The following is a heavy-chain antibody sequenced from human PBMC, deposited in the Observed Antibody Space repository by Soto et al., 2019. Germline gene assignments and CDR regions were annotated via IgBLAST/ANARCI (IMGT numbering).Heavy chain of an antibody. V-gene: IGHV1-18*01. J-gene: IGHJ4*02. CDR2: ISAYNGNT. Sequence: QVQLVQSGAEVKKPGASVKVSCKASGYTFTSYGISWVRQAPGQGLEWMGWISAYNGNTNYAQKLQGRVTMTTDTSTSTAYMEPRSLRSDDTAVYYCARVPYNWNYVPPFDYWGQGTLVTVSS. D-gene: IGHD1-7*01. CDR1: GYTFTSYG. CDR3: ARVPYNWNYVPPFDY.